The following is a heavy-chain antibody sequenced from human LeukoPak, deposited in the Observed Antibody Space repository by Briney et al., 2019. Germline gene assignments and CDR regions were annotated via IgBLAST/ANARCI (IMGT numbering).Heavy chain of an antibody. D-gene: IGHD3-16*01. V-gene: IGHV1-18*01. Sequence: ASVKVSCKASGYTFSTYGISWVRQAPGQGLEWMGWISTSNGDTKYAQKLQGRVTMTTDTSTNTAYMELRNLRSDDTAVYYCAREGLGELTLDYWGQGTLVTVSS. J-gene: IGHJ4*02. CDR1: GYTFSTYG. CDR2: ISTSNGDT. CDR3: AREGLGELTLDY.